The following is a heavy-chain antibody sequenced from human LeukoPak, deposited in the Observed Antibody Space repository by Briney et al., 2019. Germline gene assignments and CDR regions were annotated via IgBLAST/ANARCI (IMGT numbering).Heavy chain of an antibody. Sequence: GGSLRLFCAASGFTFEDYAMHWVRQAPGKGLEWVSGISWNSGSIGYADSAKGRFTISRDNAKNSLYLQMNNLRPEDTALYYCAKGQYTSLVLPDATWGQGTLVTVSS. J-gene: IGHJ4*02. CDR2: ISWNSGSI. CDR3: AKGQYTSLVLPDAT. CDR1: GFTFEDYA. D-gene: IGHD2-2*01. V-gene: IGHV3-9*01.